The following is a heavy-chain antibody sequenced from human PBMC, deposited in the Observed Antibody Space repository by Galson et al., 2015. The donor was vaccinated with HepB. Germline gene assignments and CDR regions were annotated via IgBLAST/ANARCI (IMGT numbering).Heavy chain of an antibody. CDR1: GGTFSSYT. CDR2: IIPILGIA. D-gene: IGHD6-13*01. CDR3: ARVGYSSSQSDY. Sequence: SVKVSCKASGGTFSSYTISWVRQAPGQGLEWMGRIIPILGIANYAQKFQGRVTITADKSTGTAYMELSSLRSEDTAVYYCARVGYSSSQSDYWGQGTLVTVSS. J-gene: IGHJ4*02. V-gene: IGHV1-69*02.